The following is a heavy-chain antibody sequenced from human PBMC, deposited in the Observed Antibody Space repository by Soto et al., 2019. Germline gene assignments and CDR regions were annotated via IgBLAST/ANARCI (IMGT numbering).Heavy chain of an antibody. D-gene: IGHD4-4*01. CDR2: IYYSGST. V-gene: IGHV4-31*03. J-gene: IGHJ4*02. Sequence: PSETLSLTCTVSGGSISSGGYYWSWIRQHPGKGLEWIGYIYYSGSTYYNPSLKSRVTISVDTSKNQFSLKLSSVTAADTAVYYCARGRTGLTTSPADYWGQGTLVTVSS. CDR1: GGSISSGGYY. CDR3: ARGRTGLTTSPADY.